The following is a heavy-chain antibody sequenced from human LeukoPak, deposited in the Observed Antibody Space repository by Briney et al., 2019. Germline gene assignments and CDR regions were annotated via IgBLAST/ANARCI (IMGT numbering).Heavy chain of an antibody. V-gene: IGHV3-15*01. Sequence: GGSLRLSCAASGFTFSNAWMSWVRQAPGKGLEWVGRIKSKTDGGTTDYAAPVKGRFTISRDDSKNTLHLQMNSLKTEDTAVSYCTTGLAPWFGELSPINNNWFDPWGQGTLVTVSS. J-gene: IGHJ5*02. D-gene: IGHD3-10*01. CDR1: GFTFSNAW. CDR3: TTGLAPWFGELSPINNNWFDP. CDR2: IKSKTDGGTT.